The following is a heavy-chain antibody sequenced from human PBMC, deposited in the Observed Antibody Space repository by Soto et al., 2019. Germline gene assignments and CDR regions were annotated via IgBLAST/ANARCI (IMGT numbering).Heavy chain of an antibody. J-gene: IGHJ3*02. V-gene: IGHV1-69*13. D-gene: IGHD2-2*02. CDR2: IIPIFGTA. Sequence: SVKVSCKASGGTFSIYAISGVLQSPLQWLDWMGGIIPIFGTANYAQKFQGRVTITADESTSTAYMELSSLRSEDTAVYYCARDLGYCSSTSCYISDDAFDIWGQGTMVTVSS. CDR1: GGTFSIYA. CDR3: ARDLGYCSSTSCYISDDAFDI.